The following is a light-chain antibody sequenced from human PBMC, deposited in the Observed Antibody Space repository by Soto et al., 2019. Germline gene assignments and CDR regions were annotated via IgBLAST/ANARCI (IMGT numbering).Light chain of an antibody. CDR3: GTWDTSLSAGV. CDR1: SSNIENNP. V-gene: IGLV1-51*01. CDR2: DDN. J-gene: IGLJ2*01. Sequence: QSVLTQPPSVSAAPGQKVIIPCSGSSSNIENNPISWYQQFPGTVPKLLIHDDNKRPSGIPDRFSGSKSGTSATLGITGLQTGDEADYYCGTWDTSLSAGVFGRGTKLTVL.